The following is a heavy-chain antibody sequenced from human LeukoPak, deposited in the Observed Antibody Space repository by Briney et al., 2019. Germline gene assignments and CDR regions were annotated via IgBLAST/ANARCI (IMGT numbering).Heavy chain of an antibody. V-gene: IGHV4-4*07. CDR2: IYTSGST. D-gene: IGHD3-10*01. J-gene: IGHJ4*02. CDR1: GGSISSYY. Sequence: SETLSLTCTVSGGSISSYYWSWIRQPAGKGLEWIGRIYTSGSTNYNPSLKSRVTMSVDTSKNQFSLKLSSVTAADTAMYYCGRLRPTAVRGVISQSYFDTSGPIGRWGPGTLVTVSS. CDR3: GRLRPTAVRGVISQSYFDTSGPIGR.